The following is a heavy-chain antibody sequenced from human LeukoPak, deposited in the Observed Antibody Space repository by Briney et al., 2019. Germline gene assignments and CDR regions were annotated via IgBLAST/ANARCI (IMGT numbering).Heavy chain of an antibody. CDR3: ARHSIAVADRYFDH. D-gene: IGHD6-19*01. CDR2: IYYSGGT. CDR1: GVSISSSSYY. Sequence: PSETLSLTCTISGVSISSSSYYWGWSRQPPGRVVEWNGSIYYSGGTYYNPSRKSRVIISVDTSKNQFSLKVSSVTAADTAVYYCARHSIAVADRYFDHWGQGTLVTVSS. J-gene: IGHJ4*02. V-gene: IGHV4-39*01.